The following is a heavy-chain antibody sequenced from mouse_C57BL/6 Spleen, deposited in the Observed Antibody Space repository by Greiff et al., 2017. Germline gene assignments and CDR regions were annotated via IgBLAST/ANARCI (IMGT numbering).Heavy chain of an antibody. CDR1: GFTFSSYA. CDR2: ISSGGDYI. J-gene: IGHJ4*01. CDR3: TRGFPITTVVPYAMDY. V-gene: IGHV5-9-1*02. Sequence: EVKLMESGEGLVKPGGSLKLSCAASGFTFSSYAMSWVRQTPEKRLEWVAYISSGGDYIYYADTVKGRFTISRDNARNTLYLQMSSLQSEDTAMYYCTRGFPITTVVPYAMDYWGQGTSVTVSS. D-gene: IGHD1-1*01.